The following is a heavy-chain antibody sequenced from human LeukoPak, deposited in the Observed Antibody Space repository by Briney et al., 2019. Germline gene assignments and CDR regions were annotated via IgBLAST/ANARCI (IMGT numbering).Heavy chain of an antibody. Sequence: PGGSLRLSCTVSGFTFSNYVMNWVRQAPGKGLEWVSSISGSGGATYYADSVKGRFTISRDNDKNSLYLQMNGLRDEDTAVYYCARGPKGGSKTHYFDSSGQGALVTVSS. V-gene: IGHV3-23*01. D-gene: IGHD3-16*01. CDR3: ARGPKGGSKTHYFDS. CDR1: GFTFSNYV. J-gene: IGHJ4*02. CDR2: ISGSGGAT.